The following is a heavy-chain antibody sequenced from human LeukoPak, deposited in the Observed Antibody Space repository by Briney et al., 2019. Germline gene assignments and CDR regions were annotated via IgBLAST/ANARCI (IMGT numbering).Heavy chain of an antibody. V-gene: IGHV4-59*12. D-gene: IGHD6-25*01. J-gene: IGHJ3*02. CDR1: GGSISSYY. CDR3: ARSAIEAFDI. CDR2: IYNSGST. Sequence: PSETLSLTCTVSGGSISSYYWSWIRQPPGKGLECIGYIYNSGSTNYNPSLKSRVSISVDTSKNQFSLKLSSVTAADTAVYHCARSAIEAFDIWGQGTKVTVSS.